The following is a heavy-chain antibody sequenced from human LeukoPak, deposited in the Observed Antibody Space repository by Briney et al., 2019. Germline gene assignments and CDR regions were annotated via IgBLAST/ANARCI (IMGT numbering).Heavy chain of an antibody. CDR2: INPNSGGT. V-gene: IGHV1-2*02. CDR1: GYTFTGYY. J-gene: IGHJ4*02. Sequence: GASVKVSCKASGYTFTGYYMHWVRQAPGQGLEWMGWINPNSGGTNYAQKFQSRVTMTRDTSISTAYMELSRLRSDDTAVYYCARDSTYYYDSSGYYYRVDYFDYWGQGTLVTVSS. D-gene: IGHD3-22*01. CDR3: ARDSTYYYDSSGYYYRVDYFDY.